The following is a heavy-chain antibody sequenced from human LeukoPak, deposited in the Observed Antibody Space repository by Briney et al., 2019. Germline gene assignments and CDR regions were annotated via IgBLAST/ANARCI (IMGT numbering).Heavy chain of an antibody. Sequence: PSETLSLTCSVSGGSIRGSSSYYWGWIRQPPGKGLEWIGGIYYSGSTYYNPSLKSRVTISIDTSKNQFSLKLSSVTAADTAVYYCAKSIRGVTPFDYWGQGTLVTVSS. J-gene: IGHJ4*02. V-gene: IGHV4-39*07. CDR1: GGSIRGSSSYY. D-gene: IGHD3-10*01. CDR3: AKSIRGVTPFDY. CDR2: IYYSGST.